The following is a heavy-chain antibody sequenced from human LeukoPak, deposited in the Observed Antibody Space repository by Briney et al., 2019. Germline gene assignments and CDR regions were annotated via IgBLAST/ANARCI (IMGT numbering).Heavy chain of an antibody. CDR3: VRDLVATIDHYYYGMDV. D-gene: IGHD5-12*01. Sequence: PSETLSLTCTVSGGSISSYYWSWIRQPPGKGLEWIGYIYNSVRTNYNPSLKSRVTISVDTSKNQLSLKLSSVTAADTAVYFCVRDLVATIDHYYYGMDVWGQGTTVTVSS. CDR1: GGSISSYY. CDR2: IYNSVRT. V-gene: IGHV4-59*01. J-gene: IGHJ6*02.